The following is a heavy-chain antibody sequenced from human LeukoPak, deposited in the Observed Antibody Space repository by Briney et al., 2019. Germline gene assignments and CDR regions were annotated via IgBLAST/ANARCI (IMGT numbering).Heavy chain of an antibody. D-gene: IGHD3-16*01. V-gene: IGHV4-39*07. Sequence: NPSETLSLTCTVSGGSISSSSYYWGWIRQPPGKGLEWIGSIYYSGSTYYNPSLKSRVTISVDTSKNQFSLKLSSVTAADTAVYYCARWGGHKFDYWGQGTLVTVSS. CDR1: GGSISSSSYY. CDR3: ARWGGHKFDY. J-gene: IGHJ4*02. CDR2: IYYSGST.